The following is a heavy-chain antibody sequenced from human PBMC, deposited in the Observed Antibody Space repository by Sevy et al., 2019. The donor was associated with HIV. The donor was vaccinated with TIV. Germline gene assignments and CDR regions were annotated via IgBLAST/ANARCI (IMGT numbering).Heavy chain of an antibody. J-gene: IGHJ6*02. V-gene: IGHV3-48*01. Sequence: GGSLRLSCAASGFTFSTYDMNWVRQAPGKGVEWISYISSSSSNIYYADSVKGRFTISRDNAKNSLFVQMHSLRAEDTAVYYCVREGGYTDQGMDVWGQGTTVTVSS. CDR1: GFTFSTYD. CDR3: VREGGYTDQGMDV. D-gene: IGHD5-12*01. CDR2: ISSSSSNI.